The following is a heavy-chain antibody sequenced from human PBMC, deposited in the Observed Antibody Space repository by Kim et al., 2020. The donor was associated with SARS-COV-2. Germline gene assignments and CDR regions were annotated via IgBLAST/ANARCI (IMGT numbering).Heavy chain of an antibody. CDR3: AAVGALDAFDI. CDR2: T. D-gene: IGHD3-16*01. Sequence: TNYAQKFQERVTITRDMSTSTAYMELSSLRSEDTAVYYCAAVGALDAFDIWGQGTMVTISS. V-gene: IGHV1-58*01. J-gene: IGHJ3*02.